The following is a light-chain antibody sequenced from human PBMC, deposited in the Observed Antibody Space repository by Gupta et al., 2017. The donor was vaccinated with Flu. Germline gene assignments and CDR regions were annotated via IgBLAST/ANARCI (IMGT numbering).Light chain of an antibody. V-gene: IGKV1-12*01. CDR3: QQTNAFPLT. CDR2: AAS. CDR1: HDIRTS. Sequence: GDRVTITCRANHDIRTSLVWYQQQPGKAPSLLIYAASRLQSGVSSTVSGRGSGTDFTLTINSLQPEDFATYHCQQTNAFPLTFGPGATVEI. J-gene: IGKJ3*01.